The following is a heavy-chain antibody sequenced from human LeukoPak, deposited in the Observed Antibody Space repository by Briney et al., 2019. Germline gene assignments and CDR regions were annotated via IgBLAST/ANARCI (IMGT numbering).Heavy chain of an antibody. Sequence: GGSLRLSCAASGFTFSSYGMHWVRQAPGKGLEWVAVIWYDGSNKYYADSVKGRFTISRDNSKNTLYLQMNRLRAEDTAVYYCAKEGLSHSNDSGYFDYWGQGTLVTVS. J-gene: IGHJ4*02. CDR1: GFTFSSYG. D-gene: IGHD4-11*01. CDR3: AKEGLSHSNDSGYFDY. CDR2: IWYDGSNK. V-gene: IGHV3-33*06.